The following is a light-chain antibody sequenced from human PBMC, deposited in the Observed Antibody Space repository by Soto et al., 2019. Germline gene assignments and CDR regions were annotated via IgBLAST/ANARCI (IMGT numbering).Light chain of an antibody. Sequence: AIQMTQSPSSLSASVGDRVTITCRASQDIRNDLGWYQQRPGKPPKVLIYAASNLQSGVPPRFSGSGSGTDFTLTISSLQPEDFATYYCLPDYNRPYTFGQGTKLEF. CDR3: LPDYNRPYT. CDR2: AAS. J-gene: IGKJ2*01. CDR1: QDIRND. V-gene: IGKV1-6*01.